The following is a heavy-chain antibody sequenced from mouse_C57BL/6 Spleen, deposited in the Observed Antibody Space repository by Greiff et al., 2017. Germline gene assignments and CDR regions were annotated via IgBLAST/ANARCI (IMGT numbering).Heavy chain of an antibody. CDR1: GYTFTSYS. V-gene: IGHV1-52*01. CDR3: SKSSGSLYYAMDY. D-gene: IGHD6-1*01. Sequence: VKLQQPGAELVRPGSSVKLSCKASGYTFTSYSMHWVKQRPIQGLEWIGNIDPSDSETHYNQKFKDKATLTVDKSSSTAYMQLSSLTSEDSAVYDVSKSSGSLYYAMDYWGKGTSVTVSS. CDR2: IDPSDSET. J-gene: IGHJ4*01.